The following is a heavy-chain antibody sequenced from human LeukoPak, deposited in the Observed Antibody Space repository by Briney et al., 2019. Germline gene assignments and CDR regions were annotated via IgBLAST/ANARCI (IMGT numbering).Heavy chain of an antibody. CDR1: GFSFSNSW. V-gene: IGHV3-7*04. D-gene: IGHD3-22*01. CDR2: INQDGSRI. J-gene: IGHJ4*02. Sequence: SGGSLRLSCSASGFSFSNSWMTWVRQAPGKGLEWVANINQDGSRIHYVDSVKGRFTISRDNAKNSLYLQMNSLRAEDTAVYYCVRDPPPDDTSGYLDYWGQGALVTVSS. CDR3: VRDPPPDDTSGYLDY.